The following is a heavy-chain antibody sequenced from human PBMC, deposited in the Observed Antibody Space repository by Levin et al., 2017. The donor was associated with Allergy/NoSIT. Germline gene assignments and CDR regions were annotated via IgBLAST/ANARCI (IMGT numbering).Heavy chain of an antibody. CDR3: ARGGDYYYYMDV. V-gene: IGHV4-30-2*01. J-gene: IGHJ6*03. CDR1: GGSISSGGYS. Sequence: SETLSLTCAVSGGSISSGGYSWSWIRQPPGTGLEWIGYIYHSGSTNYNPSLKSRVTISVDRSKNQFSLKLSSVTAADTAVYYCARGGDYYYYMDVWGKGTTVTVSS. CDR2: IYHSGST.